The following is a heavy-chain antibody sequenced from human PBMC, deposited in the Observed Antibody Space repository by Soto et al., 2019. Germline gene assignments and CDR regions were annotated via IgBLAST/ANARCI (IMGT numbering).Heavy chain of an antibody. J-gene: IGHJ4*02. CDR2: IYYSGST. CDR3: ARGQYSYDSSGSYFDQ. CDR1: GGSISSYY. D-gene: IGHD3-22*01. V-gene: IGHV4-59*01. Sequence: TSETLSLTCTVSGGSISSYYWSWIRQPPGRGLEWIGYIYYSGSTNSNPSLKSRVTISVDTSKNQFSLKVTSVTAADTAVYYCARGQYSYDSSGSYFDQWGQGILVTVSS.